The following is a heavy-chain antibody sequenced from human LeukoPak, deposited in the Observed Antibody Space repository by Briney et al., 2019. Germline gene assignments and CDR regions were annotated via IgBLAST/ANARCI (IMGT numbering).Heavy chain of an antibody. CDR3: ARLGFVVPAVIFDY. Sequence: GGPVRLSCAASGFTVSSNYMSRVRQAPGKGLEWVSVIYIGGSTYYADSVKGRFTISRDISKNTLYLQMNSLRAEDTAMYYCARLGFVVPAVIFDYWGQGTLVTVSS. CDR1: GFTVSSNY. D-gene: IGHD2-2*02. CDR2: IYIGGST. J-gene: IGHJ4*02. V-gene: IGHV3-53*01.